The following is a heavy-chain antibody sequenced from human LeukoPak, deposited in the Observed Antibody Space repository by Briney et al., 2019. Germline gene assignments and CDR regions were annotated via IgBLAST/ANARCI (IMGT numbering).Heavy chain of an antibody. J-gene: IGHJ4*02. D-gene: IGHD6-19*01. CDR2: INPNSGGT. V-gene: IGHV1-2*02. CDR3: ARDFYSAVAGTWADY. Sequence: ASVKVSCKASGYTFTSYYMHWVRQAPGQGLEWMGWINPNSGGTNYAQKFQGRVTMTRDTSISTAYMELSRLRSDDTAVYYCARDFYSAVAGTWADYWGQGTLVTVSS. CDR1: GYTFTSYY.